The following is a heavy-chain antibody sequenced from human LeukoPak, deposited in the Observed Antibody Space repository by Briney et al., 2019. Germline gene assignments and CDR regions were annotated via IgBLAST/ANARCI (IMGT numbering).Heavy chain of an antibody. CDR1: GGSISSGSYY. J-gene: IGHJ3*02. CDR3: ARGNWDDAFDI. Sequence: SQTLCLTCTVSGGSISSGSYYWSWIRQPAGKGLEWIGRIYTSGSTNYNPSLKSRVTMSVDTSKNQFSLKLSSVTAADTAVYYCARGNWDDAFDIWGQGTMVTVSS. V-gene: IGHV4-61*02. D-gene: IGHD7-27*01. CDR2: IYTSGST.